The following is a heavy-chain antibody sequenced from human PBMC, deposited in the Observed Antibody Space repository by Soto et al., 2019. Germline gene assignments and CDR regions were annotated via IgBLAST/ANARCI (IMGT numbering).Heavy chain of an antibody. CDR1: GGTFSSYA. J-gene: IGHJ6*02. V-gene: IGHV1-69*13. CDR2: IIPIFGTA. Sequence: SVKVSCKASGGTFSSYAISWVRQAPGQGLEWMGGIIPIFGTANYAQKFQGRVTITADESTSTAYMELSSLRSEDTAVYYCARDGIAVAGEVGRYGMDGWGQGTTVTVSS. D-gene: IGHD6-19*01. CDR3: ARDGIAVAGEVGRYGMDG.